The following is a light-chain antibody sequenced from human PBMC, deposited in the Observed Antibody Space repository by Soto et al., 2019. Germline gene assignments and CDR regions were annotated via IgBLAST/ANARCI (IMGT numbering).Light chain of an antibody. J-gene: IGLJ1*01. CDR1: SSDVGGYNY. CDR3: CSYAGSYTFHV. Sequence: QSALTQPRSVSGSPGQSVTISCTGTSSDVGGYNYVSWYQQHPGKAPKLMIYDVSKRPSGVPDRFSGSESGNTASLTISGLQAEDEADYYCCSYAGSYTFHVFATGTKVTVL. CDR2: DVS. V-gene: IGLV2-11*01.